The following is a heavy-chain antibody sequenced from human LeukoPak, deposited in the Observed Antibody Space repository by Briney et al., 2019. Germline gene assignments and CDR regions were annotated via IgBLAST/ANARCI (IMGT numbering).Heavy chain of an antibody. Sequence: GGSLRLSCAASGFIFGNYAMHWVRQAPGKGLEWVAVISYDGSNKYYADSVKGRFTISRDNSKNTLYLQMNSLRAEDTAVFYCARDRSSYEYYFDHWGQGTLVTVSS. J-gene: IGHJ4*02. CDR1: GFIFGNYA. CDR3: ARDRSSYEYYFDH. CDR2: ISYDGSNK. V-gene: IGHV3-30-3*01. D-gene: IGHD5-12*01.